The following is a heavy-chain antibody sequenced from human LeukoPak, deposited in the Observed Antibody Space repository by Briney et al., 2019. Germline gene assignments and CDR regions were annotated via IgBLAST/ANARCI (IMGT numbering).Heavy chain of an antibody. CDR1: GFTFSSYG. J-gene: IGHJ6*02. Sequence: GSLRLSCAASGFTFSSYGMHWVRQAPGKGMEWVAVISYDGSNKYYADSVKGRFTISRDNSKNTLYLQMNSLRAEDTAVYYCAKDLNPIGYCTNGVCYTYYYYGMDVWGQGTTVTVSS. CDR2: ISYDGSNK. V-gene: IGHV3-30*18. CDR3: AKDLNPIGYCTNGVCYTYYYYGMDV. D-gene: IGHD2-8*01.